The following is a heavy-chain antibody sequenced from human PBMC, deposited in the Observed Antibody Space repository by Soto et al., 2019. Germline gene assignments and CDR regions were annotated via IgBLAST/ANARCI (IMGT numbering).Heavy chain of an antibody. CDR3: ARGAIYYYYMDV. D-gene: IGHD2-2*01. V-gene: IGHV3-74*01. Sequence: EVQLVESGGGLVQPGGSLRLSCAASGFTFNNYWMHWVRQAPGEGLVWVSRMNSDGSSTNYADSVKGRLTISRDNAKNTLYLQMNSLRAEDTAVYYCARGAIYYYYMDVWGKGTTVTVSS. CDR1: GFTFNNYW. J-gene: IGHJ6*03. CDR2: MNSDGSST.